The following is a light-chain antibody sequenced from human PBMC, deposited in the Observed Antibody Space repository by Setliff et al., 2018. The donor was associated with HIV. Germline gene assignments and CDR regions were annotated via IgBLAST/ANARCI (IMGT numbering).Light chain of an antibody. J-gene: IGKJ2*01. CDR3: QQAFSSPLT. V-gene: IGKV1-39*01. Sequence: DIQMTQSPSSLSASVGDRVIITCRTSQGVDDYLNWYQQKPGKAPKLLIYAASNLHSGVPSRFSGSGSGTDFTLTISSLQPEDFATYYCQQAFSSPLTFGLGT. CDR2: AAS. CDR1: QGVDDY.